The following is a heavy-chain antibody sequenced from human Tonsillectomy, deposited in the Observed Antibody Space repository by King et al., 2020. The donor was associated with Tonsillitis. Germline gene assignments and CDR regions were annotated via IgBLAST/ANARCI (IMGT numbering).Heavy chain of an antibody. V-gene: IGHV1-2*02. CDR1: GFTFTSYY. D-gene: IGHD3-3*01. CDR3: ARDLPRSFYDFWSGYSGPLDS. Sequence: QLVQSGAEGKKPGASVKVSCKTSGFTFTSYYMHWVRQAPGQGLEWMGWINPNSGGTNYAQKFQGRVTMTRDTSISTGYMELSSLRSDDTAVYYCARDLPRSFYDFWSGYSGPLDSWGQGTLLTVSS. CDR2: INPNSGGT. J-gene: IGHJ4*02.